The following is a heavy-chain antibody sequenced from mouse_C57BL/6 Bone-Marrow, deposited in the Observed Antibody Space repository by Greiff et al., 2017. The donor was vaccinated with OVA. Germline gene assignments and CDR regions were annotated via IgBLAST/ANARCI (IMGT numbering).Heavy chain of an antibody. CDR3: ALYDYDGNYFDY. V-gene: IGHV1-81*01. J-gene: IGHJ2*01. Sequence: VQLQQSGAELARPGASVKLSCKASGYTFTSYGISWVKQRTGQGLEWIGEIYPRSGNTYYNEKFQGKATLTADKSSSTAYMELRSLTSEDSAVYFCALYDYDGNYFDYWGQGTTLTVSS. CDR1: GYTFTSYG. CDR2: IYPRSGNT. D-gene: IGHD2-4*01.